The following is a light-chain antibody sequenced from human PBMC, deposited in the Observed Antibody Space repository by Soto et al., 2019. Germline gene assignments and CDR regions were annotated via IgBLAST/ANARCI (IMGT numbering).Light chain of an antibody. CDR1: HSVSSSY. CDR3: QQYGSSPPIT. J-gene: IGKJ5*01. V-gene: IGKV3-20*01. CDR2: GAS. Sequence: EIVSTQSPGTLSLSPGERATLSCRASHSVSSSYLAWYQQKPGQAPRLLIYGASSRATGIPDRFSGSGSGTDFPLTISRLEPEDFAVYYCQQYGSSPPITFGQGTRLEIK.